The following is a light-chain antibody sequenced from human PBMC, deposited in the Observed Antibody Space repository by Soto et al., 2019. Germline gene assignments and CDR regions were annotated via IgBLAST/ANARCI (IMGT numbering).Light chain of an antibody. CDR3: QQYNSYPLT. CDR2: EAS. V-gene: IGKV1-5*03. Sequence: DIQMTQSPSNLPASVGDRVTITCRASQSISSWLAWYQQKPGKAPKLLMYEASTLDGGVPSRFSGSGYGTDFTLTISSLQPDDLATYYCQQYNSYPLTFGGGTKVEIK. CDR1: QSISSW. J-gene: IGKJ4*01.